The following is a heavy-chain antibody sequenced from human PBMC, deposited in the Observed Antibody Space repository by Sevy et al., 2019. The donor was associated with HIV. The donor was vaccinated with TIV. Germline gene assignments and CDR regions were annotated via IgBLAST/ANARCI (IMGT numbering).Heavy chain of an antibody. CDR1: GFTFGNYV. D-gene: IGHD6-19*01. V-gene: IGHV3-30*04. CDR3: ARSVLAVAGSYGMDV. J-gene: IGHJ6*02. CDR2: IASYGNDE. Sequence: GGSLRLSCAASGFTFGNYVMHWVRQAPGKGLEWVTFIASYGNDEDYADSVKGRFTISRDNSKNTLYLQMNSLRPEDTAVYYCARSVLAVAGSYGMDVWGQGTTVTVSS.